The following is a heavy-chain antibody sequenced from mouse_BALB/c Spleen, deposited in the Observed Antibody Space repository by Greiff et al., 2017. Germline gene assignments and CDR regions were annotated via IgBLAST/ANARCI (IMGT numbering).Heavy chain of an antibody. CDR3: ARNYGSSYEDFDV. V-gene: IGHV14-3*02. CDR2: IDPANGNS. Sequence: EVQVVESGAELVKPGASVKLSCTASGFNIKDTYMHWVKQRPEQGLEWIGRIDPANGNSKYDPKFQGKATITADTSSNTAYLQLSSLTSEDTAVYYCARNYGSSYEDFDVWGAGTTVTVSS. CDR1: GFNIKDTY. D-gene: IGHD1-1*01. J-gene: IGHJ1*01.